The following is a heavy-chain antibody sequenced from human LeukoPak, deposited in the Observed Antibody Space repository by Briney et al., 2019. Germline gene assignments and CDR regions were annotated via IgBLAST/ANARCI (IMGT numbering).Heavy chain of an antibody. CDR1: GYTFTGYY. CDR2: INPNSGGT. J-gene: IGHJ4*02. D-gene: IGHD3-22*01. Sequence: ASVKVSCKASGYTFTGYYMHWVRQAPGQGPEWMGWINPNSGGTNYAQKYQGRVTMTRDTSISTAYMELSRLRSDDTAVYYCASPLSYYDSSGYDYWGRGTLVTVSS. V-gene: IGHV1-2*02. CDR3: ASPLSYYDSSGYDY.